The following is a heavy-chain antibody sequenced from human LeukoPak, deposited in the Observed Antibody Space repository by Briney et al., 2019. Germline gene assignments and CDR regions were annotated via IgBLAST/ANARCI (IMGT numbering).Heavy chain of an antibody. CDR1: GGSISSYY. D-gene: IGHD1-26*01. V-gene: IGHV4-59*01. CDR2: IYYSGST. J-gene: IGHJ4*02. CDR3: ARSSGTYRSFDY. Sequence: SETLSLTCTVSGGSISSYYWSWIRQPPGKGLEWIGYIYYSGSTDYNPSLKSRVTIAVDTSNNQFSLKVSSVTAADTAVYYCARSSGTYRSFDYWGQGTLVTASS.